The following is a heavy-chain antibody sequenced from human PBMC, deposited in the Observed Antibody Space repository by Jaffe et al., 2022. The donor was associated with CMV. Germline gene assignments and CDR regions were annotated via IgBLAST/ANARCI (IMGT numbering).Heavy chain of an antibody. D-gene: IGHD6-19*01. CDR2: MRNKAHGGTT. CDR3: ARWEVGAVAGTGAFDV. V-gene: IGHV3-49*05. J-gene: IGHJ3*01. CDR1: GFTLSDYS. Sequence: EEQLVDSGGGLVKPGRSLRLSCTASGFTLSDYSMSWIRQAPGKGLEWVGFMRNKAHGGTTEYAASVKDRFTISRDDSKSIVYLQMNNLQTEDTGVYSCARWEVGAVAGTGAFDVWGQGTMVTVSS.